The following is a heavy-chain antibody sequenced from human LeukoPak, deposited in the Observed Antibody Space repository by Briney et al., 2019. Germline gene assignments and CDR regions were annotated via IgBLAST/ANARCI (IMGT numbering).Heavy chain of an antibody. Sequence: ASVKVSCKASGSSFIDYYMHWVRQAPGQGLEWMGWINLNTGGTSYAQNFQGTVTMTRDTSISTAYMELSSLRSDDTAVYYCARGRRQGGSPSQLDGYWGQGTLVTVSS. CDR2: INLNTGGT. V-gene: IGHV1-2*02. CDR3: ARGRRQGGSPSQLDGY. D-gene: IGHD1-1*01. CDR1: GSSFIDYY. J-gene: IGHJ4*02.